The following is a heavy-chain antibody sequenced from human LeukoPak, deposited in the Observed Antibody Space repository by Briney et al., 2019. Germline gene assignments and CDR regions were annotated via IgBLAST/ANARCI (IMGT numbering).Heavy chain of an antibody. CDR3: ARGTSGWAPKYNWFDP. D-gene: IGHD6-19*01. Sequence: ASVKVSCKASGYTFTGYYMHWVRQAPGQGLEWMGWINPNSGGTNYAQKFQGWVTMTRDTSISTAYMELSRLRSDDTVVYYCARGTSGWAPKYNWFDPWGQGTLVTVSS. V-gene: IGHV1-2*04. CDR2: INPNSGGT. J-gene: IGHJ5*02. CDR1: GYTFTGYY.